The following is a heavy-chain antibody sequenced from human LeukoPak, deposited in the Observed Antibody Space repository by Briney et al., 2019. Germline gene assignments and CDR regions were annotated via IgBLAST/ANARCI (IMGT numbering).Heavy chain of an antibody. CDR1: GFTFSSYD. J-gene: IGHJ4*02. CDR3: ARGLRSRLTGTTAFDY. D-gene: IGHD1-7*01. CDR2: MGTARHT. Sequence: GGSLRLSCPASGFTFSSYDMHWVRQAKGKGLEGVSAMGTARHTYYTGSVKGRFTISRENAKNSLYLQMNSLRAGDTAVYYCARGLRSRLTGTTAFDYWGQGTLVTVSS. V-gene: IGHV3-13*01.